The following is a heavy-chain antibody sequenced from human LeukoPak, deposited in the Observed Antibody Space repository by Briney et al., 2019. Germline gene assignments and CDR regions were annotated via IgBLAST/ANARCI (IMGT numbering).Heavy chain of an antibody. CDR1: GASVSSYY. V-gene: IGHV4-59*02. D-gene: IGHD6-19*01. J-gene: IGHJ3*01. CDR2: IHYSRSI. Sequence: ASETLSLTCTVAGASVSSYYWSWIRQPPGKGLEWIGYIHYSRSIDYNTSLKSRVTISVDTSKNPFSLKMNSVTAADTAIYYCARVQWLPLDVFNFWGQGTMVTVSS. CDR3: ARVQWLPLDVFNF.